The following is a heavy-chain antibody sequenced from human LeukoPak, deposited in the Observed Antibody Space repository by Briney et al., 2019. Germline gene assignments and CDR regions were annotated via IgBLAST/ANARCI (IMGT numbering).Heavy chain of an antibody. J-gene: IGHJ4*02. CDR2: INHSGST. CDR3: ARGGGSFYY. D-gene: IGHD2-15*01. CDR1: GGSLSGYY. V-gene: IGHV4-34*01. Sequence: PSETLSLTCTVYGGSLSGYYWSWIRPPPGKGLEWIGEINHSGSTNYNPSLKSRVTISVDTSKNQFSLKLSSVTAADTAVYYCARGGGSFYYWGQGTLVSVSS.